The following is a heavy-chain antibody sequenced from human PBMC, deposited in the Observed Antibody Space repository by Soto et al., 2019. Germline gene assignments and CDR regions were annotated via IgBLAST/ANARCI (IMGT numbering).Heavy chain of an antibody. J-gene: IGHJ3*02. D-gene: IGHD2-21*02. Sequence: HPGGSLRLSCAASGFTFSSYSMNWVRQAPGKGLEWVSYISSSSSTIYYADSVKGRFTISRDNSKNTLYLQMNSLRAEDTAVYYCATDINCGGDCYSLWGAFDIWGQGTMVTVS. V-gene: IGHV3-48*01. CDR1: GFTFSSYS. CDR3: ATDINCGGDCYSLWGAFDI. CDR2: ISSSSSTI.